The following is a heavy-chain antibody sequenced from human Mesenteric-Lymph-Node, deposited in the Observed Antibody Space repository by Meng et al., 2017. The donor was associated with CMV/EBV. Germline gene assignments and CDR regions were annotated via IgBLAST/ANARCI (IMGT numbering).Heavy chain of an antibody. CDR3: ARVGGSYYETFFDY. CDR1: GFSFDDYT. D-gene: IGHD1-26*01. V-gene: IGHV3-21*01. CDR2: ISSAGSYI. J-gene: IGHJ4*02. Sequence: GESLKISCAASGFSFDDYTMKWVRQAPGKGLEWVASISSAGSYIYYADSVKGRFTISRDNAKNSLYLQMNSLRAEDTAVYYCARVGGSYYETFFDYWGQGTLVTVSS.